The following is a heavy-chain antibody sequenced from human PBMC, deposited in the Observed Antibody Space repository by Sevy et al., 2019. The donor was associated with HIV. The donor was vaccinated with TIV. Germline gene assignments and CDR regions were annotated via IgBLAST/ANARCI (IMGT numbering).Heavy chain of an antibody. V-gene: IGHV1-2*02. CDR3: ARAPVYCRGGNCYPYHFDY. CDR2: INPNNGGT. CDR1: GYSFTGYY. J-gene: IGHJ4*02. Sequence: ASVKVSCKASGYSFTGYYIHWVRQAPGQGLEWMGWINPNNGGTNYAQEFQGRVTMTRDTSISTVYMELSRLKSDDTAVYYCARAPVYCRGGNCYPYHFDYWGQGTLVIVS. D-gene: IGHD2-15*01.